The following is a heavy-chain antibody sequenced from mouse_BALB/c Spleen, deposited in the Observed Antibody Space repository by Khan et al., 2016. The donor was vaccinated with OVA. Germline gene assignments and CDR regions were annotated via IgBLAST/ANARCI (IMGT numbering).Heavy chain of an antibody. J-gene: IGHJ2*01. CDR3: ARMKGGDFDY. CDR1: GYSITSDYA. Sequence: EVQLQESGPGLVKPSQSLSLTCTVTGYSITSDYAWNWIRQFPGNNLEWMGYISYSGNTNYTPSLKSRISITRDTSKNQFFLQLNSVTIEDTATYYCARMKGGDFDYWGQGTTLTVSS. V-gene: IGHV3-2*02. CDR2: ISYSGNT.